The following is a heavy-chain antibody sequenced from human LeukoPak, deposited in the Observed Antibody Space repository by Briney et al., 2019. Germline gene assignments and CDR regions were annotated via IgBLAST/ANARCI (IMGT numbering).Heavy chain of an antibody. CDR2: ISGSGGST. V-gene: IGHV3-23*01. CDR1: GFTFSSYA. D-gene: IGHD6-19*01. Sequence: GGSLRLSCACSGFTFSSYAMRWVRQAPGKGLEWVSAISGSGGSTYYADSVKGRFTISRDNSKNTLYLQMNSLRAEDTAVYYCAKGLSSGYDYWGQGTLVTVSS. J-gene: IGHJ4*02. CDR3: AKGLSSGYDY.